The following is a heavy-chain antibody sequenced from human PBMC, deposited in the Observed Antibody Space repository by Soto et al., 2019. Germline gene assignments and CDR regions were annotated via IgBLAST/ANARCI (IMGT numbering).Heavy chain of an antibody. J-gene: IGHJ6*02. CDR3: ATHKSHVWYNGGSGYYYGMDV. CDR1: GYTLTELS. D-gene: IGHD1-1*01. Sequence: ASVEVSCKVSGYTLTELSMHWVRQAPGKGLEWMGGFDPEDGETIYAQKFQGRVTMTEDTSTDTAYMELSSLRSEDMAVYYCATHKSHVWYNGGSGYYYGMDVWGQGTTVTVSS. CDR2: FDPEDGET. V-gene: IGHV1-24*01.